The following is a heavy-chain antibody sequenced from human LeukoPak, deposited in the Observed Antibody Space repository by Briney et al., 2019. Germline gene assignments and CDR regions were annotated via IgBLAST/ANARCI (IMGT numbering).Heavy chain of an antibody. CDR3: ARETDPYHFDY. J-gene: IGHJ4*02. D-gene: IGHD2-2*02. Sequence: PGGSLRLSCAASGFTFSSYAMHWVRQAPGKGLEWVAVISYDGSNKYYADSVKGRFTISRDNSKITLYLQMNSLGAEDTAVYYCARETDPYHFDYWGQGTLVTVSS. V-gene: IGHV3-30-3*01. CDR2: ISYDGSNK. CDR1: GFTFSSYA.